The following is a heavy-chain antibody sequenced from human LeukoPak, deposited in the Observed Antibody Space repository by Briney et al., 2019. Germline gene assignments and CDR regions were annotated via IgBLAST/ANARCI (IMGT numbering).Heavy chain of an antibody. CDR2: IKQDGSEQ. CDR1: GFTFSHYY. CDR3: AKARPFGIYYMGA. D-gene: IGHD3-3*01. Sequence: GGSLRLSCAASGFTFSHYYMSWVRQAPGKGLEWVANIKQDGSEQFYLDSVKGRFTISRDNAKKSLYLQMNSLKAEDTAVYYCAKARPFGIYYMGAWGKGTTVTVSS. V-gene: IGHV3-7*01. J-gene: IGHJ6*03.